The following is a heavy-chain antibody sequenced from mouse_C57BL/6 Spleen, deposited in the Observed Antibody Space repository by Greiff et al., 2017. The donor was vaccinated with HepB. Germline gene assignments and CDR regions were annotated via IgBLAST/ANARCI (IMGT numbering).Heavy chain of an antibody. D-gene: IGHD1-1*01. V-gene: IGHV1-53*01. CDR3: AREEATVVASDY. CDR1: GYTFTSYW. CDR2: INPSNGGT. Sequence: QVQLQQPGTELVKPGASVKLSCKASGYTFTSYWMHWVKQRPGQGLEWIGNINPSNGGTNYNEKFKSKATLTVDKSSSTAYMQLSSLTSEDSAVYDCAREEATVVASDYWGQGTTLTVSS. J-gene: IGHJ2*01.